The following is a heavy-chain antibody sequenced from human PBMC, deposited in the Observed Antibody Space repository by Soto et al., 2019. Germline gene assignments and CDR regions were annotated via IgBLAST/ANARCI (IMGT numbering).Heavy chain of an antibody. CDR1: GFTFSSYS. J-gene: IGHJ6*02. CDR3: ARGGFCTNGVCYPPYYYYYGMDV. CDR2: ISSSSSTI. V-gene: IGHV3-48*02. Sequence: GGSLRLSCAASGFTFSSYSMNWVRQAPGKGLEWVSYISSSSSTIYYADSVKGRFTISRDNAKNSLYLQMNSLRDEDTAVYYCARGGFCTNGVCYPPYYYYYGMDVWVQGTTVTVSS. D-gene: IGHD2-8*01.